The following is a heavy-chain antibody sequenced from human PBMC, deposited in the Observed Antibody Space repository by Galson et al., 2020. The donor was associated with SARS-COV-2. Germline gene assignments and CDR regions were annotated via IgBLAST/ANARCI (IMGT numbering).Heavy chain of an antibody. V-gene: IGHV5-51*01. D-gene: IGHD3-3*01. J-gene: IGHJ6*02. CDR3: ARLPGIRFLEWSRYGMDV. CDR1: GYSFTSYW. CDR2: IYPGDSDT. Sequence: KIGESLKISCKGSGYSFTSYWIGWVRQMPGKGLEWMGIIYPGDSDTRYSPSFQGQVTISADKSISTAYLQWSSLKASDTAMYYCARLPGIRFLEWSRYGMDVWGQGTTVTVSS.